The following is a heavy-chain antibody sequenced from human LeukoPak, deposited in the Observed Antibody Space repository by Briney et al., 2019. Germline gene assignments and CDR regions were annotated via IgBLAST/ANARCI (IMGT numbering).Heavy chain of an antibody. J-gene: IGHJ4*02. CDR3: ANSRGDSYGPYYFDY. Sequence: PGGSLRLSCAASGFTFSSYAMSWVRQAPGKGLEWVAFIRYDGSNKYYADSVKGRITISRDNSKNTLYLQMNSLRGEDTAVYYCANSRGDSYGPYYFDYGGQGTLVTVSS. D-gene: IGHD5-18*01. CDR1: GFTFSSYA. CDR2: IRYDGSNK. V-gene: IGHV3-30*02.